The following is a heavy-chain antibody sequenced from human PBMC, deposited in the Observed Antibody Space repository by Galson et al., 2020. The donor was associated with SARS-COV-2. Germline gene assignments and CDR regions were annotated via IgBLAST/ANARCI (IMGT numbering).Heavy chain of an antibody. V-gene: IGHV1-69*13. CDR3: ARGTVSSSWNLGGYYYYGMDV. CDR1: GGTFSSYA. J-gene: IGHJ6*02. Sequence: SVKVSCKASGGTFSSYAISWVRQAPGQGLEWMGGIIPIFGTANYAQKFQGRVTITADESTSTAYMELSSLRSEDTAVYYCARGTVSSSWNLGGYYYYGMDVWGQGTTVTVSS. CDR2: IIPIFGTA. D-gene: IGHD6-13*01.